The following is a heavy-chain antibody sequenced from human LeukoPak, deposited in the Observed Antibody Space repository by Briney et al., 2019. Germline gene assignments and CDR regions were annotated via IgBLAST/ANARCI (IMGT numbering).Heavy chain of an antibody. J-gene: IGHJ4*02. CDR1: GYTFNDYY. D-gene: IGHD3-9*01. CDR3: ARGEGLRYFDWLFH. V-gene: IGHV1-2*02. Sequence: ASVKVPCKASGYTFNDYYMHWVRQAPGQGLEWMGRINPDSGGTDYAQKFQGRVTMTRDTSISTAYMELSRLRSDDTAVYYCARGEGLRYFDWLFHWGQGTLVTVSS. CDR2: INPDSGGT.